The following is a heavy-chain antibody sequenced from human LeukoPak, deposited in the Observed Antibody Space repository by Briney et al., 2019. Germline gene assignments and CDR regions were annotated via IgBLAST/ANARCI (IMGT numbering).Heavy chain of an antibody. J-gene: IGHJ4*02. CDR1: GFTFSDYY. V-gene: IGHV3-11*06. D-gene: IGHD3-22*01. CDR3: ARVGAYYYDSSGEPFDY. CDR2: ISSSSSYT. Sequence: GGSLRLSCVASGFTFSDYYMSWIRQAPGKGLEWVSYISSSSSYTNYADSVKGRFTISRDNAKNSLYLQMNSLRAEDTAVYYCARVGAYYYDSSGEPFDYWGQGTLVTVSS.